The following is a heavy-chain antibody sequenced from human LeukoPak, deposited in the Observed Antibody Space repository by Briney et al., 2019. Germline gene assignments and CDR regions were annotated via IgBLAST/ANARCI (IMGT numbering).Heavy chain of an antibody. Sequence: ASVKVSCKASGYTFTAYYIHWVRQAPGQGLEWMGWINPNSRDTNYAQRFQGRVTMTRDTSISTAYMELSRLRSDDTAVYYCARHRGYGDYVVGRWFDPWGQGTLVTVSS. CDR2: INPNSRDT. V-gene: IGHV1-2*02. D-gene: IGHD4-17*01. CDR3: ARHRGYGDYVVGRWFDP. CDR1: GYTFTAYY. J-gene: IGHJ5*02.